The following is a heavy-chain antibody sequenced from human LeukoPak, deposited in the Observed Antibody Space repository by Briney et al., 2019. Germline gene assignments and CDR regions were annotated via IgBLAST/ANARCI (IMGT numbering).Heavy chain of an antibody. CDR1: GGSISSSSYY. CDR2: IYYSGST. V-gene: IGHV4-39*01. D-gene: IGHD3-10*01. CDR3: ARSPGPLVPAAFDI. Sequence: PSETLSLTCTVSGGSISSSSYYWGWIRQPPGKGLEWIGSIYYSGSTYYNPSLKSRVTISVDTSKNQFSLKLSSVTAADTAVYYCARSPGPLVPAAFDIWGQGTMVTVSS. J-gene: IGHJ3*02.